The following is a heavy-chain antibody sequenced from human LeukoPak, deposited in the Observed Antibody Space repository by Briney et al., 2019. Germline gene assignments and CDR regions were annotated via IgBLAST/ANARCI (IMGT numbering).Heavy chain of an antibody. V-gene: IGHV1-2*02. CDR3: TKPQPGAFEV. CDR1: GYTFTGYY. J-gene: IGHJ3*01. CDR2: INTNSGAT. D-gene: IGHD2-2*01. Sequence: ASVKVSCKASGYTFTGYYVDWVRQAPGQGLEWMGWINTNSGATNYAQNFQGRVTMTRDTSISTAYMELSSLRSDDTAFYYCTKPQPGAFEVWGQGTMVTVSS.